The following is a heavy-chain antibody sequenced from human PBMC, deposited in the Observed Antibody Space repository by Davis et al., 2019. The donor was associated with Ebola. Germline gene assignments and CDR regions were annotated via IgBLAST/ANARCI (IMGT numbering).Heavy chain of an antibody. Sequence: TVPCQASDYNFITYWIGWVRQKPGKGLEWMGIIYPSDFDTRYSLSFQGQVTISADRSISTAYLKLMRLKASDTAINYCARLNDYYDSSSPATFSDYWGQGTLITVSS. V-gene: IGHV5-51*01. CDR3: ARLNDYYDSSSPATFSDY. J-gene: IGHJ4*02. CDR1: DYNFITYW. CDR2: IYPSDFDT. D-gene: IGHD3-22*01.